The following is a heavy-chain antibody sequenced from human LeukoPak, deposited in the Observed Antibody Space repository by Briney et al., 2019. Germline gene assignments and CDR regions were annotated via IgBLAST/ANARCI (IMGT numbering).Heavy chain of an antibody. CDR1: SGSISTSNYY. J-gene: IGHJ3*02. CDR3: ARDPIDSSGYYSTAFDI. Sequence: SETLSLTCTVSSGSISTSNYYWGWVRQPPGKALEWIGNIFYSGSTYYNPSLKSRVTISLDTSKNQFSLKLTSVTAADTAVYYCARDPIDSSGYYSTAFDIWGQGTMVTVSS. D-gene: IGHD3-22*01. V-gene: IGHV4-39*07. CDR2: IFYSGST.